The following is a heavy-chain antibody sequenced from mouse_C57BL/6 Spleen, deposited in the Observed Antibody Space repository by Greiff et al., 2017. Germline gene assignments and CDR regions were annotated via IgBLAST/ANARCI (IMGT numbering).Heavy chain of an antibody. CDR1: GYTFTSYG. J-gene: IGHJ1*03. D-gene: IGHD1-1*01. CDR2: IYPRSGNT. Sequence: QVQLQQSGAELARPGASVKLSCKASGYTFTSYGISWVKQRTGQGLEWIGEIYPRSGNTYYNEKFKGKATLTADKSSSTAYMELRSLTSEDSAVXFCARGFTTEPYWYFDVWGTGTTVTVSS. CDR3: ARGFTTEPYWYFDV. V-gene: IGHV1-81*01.